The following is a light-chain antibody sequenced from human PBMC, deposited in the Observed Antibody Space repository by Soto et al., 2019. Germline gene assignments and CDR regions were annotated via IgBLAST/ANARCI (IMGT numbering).Light chain of an antibody. V-gene: IGKV3-20*01. CDR1: QSVSGY. J-gene: IGKJ1*01. CDR3: HQCDSSPWT. CDR2: GAS. Sequence: EIVLTQSPATLSLSPGERATLSCRAGQSVSGYLAWYQQKPGQAPRLLIYGASSRATGIPDRFSGSGSGTDFTLTISRLEPEDFAVFYCHQCDSSPWTFGQGTKVDIK.